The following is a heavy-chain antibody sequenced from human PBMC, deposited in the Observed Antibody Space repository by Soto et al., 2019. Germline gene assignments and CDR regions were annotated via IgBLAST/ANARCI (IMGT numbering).Heavy chain of an antibody. CDR1: GFTFSSYG. CDR3: AKVNKIVVVIDDFAI. V-gene: IGHV3-30*18. J-gene: IGHJ3*02. D-gene: IGHD3-22*01. CDR2: VSYDGSNK. Sequence: GWSLRLSCAASGFTFSSYGMHWVRQAPGKGLEWVAVVSYDGSNKYYADSVKGRFTISRDNSKNTLYLQMNSLRAEDTAVYYCAKVNKIVVVIDDFAIWGQGTMGTVSS.